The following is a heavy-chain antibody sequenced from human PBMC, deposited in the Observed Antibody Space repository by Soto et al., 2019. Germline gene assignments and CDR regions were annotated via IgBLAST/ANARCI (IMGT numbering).Heavy chain of an antibody. Sequence: EVQLLESGGGLVQPGGSLRLSCAASGFTFSSYAMSWVRQAPGKGLEWVSAISGSGGSTYYADSVKGRFTISRDNSKNTXYXXMNSLRAEDTAVYYCAKAYYYDSSGEPNYYYGMDVWGQGTTVTVSS. J-gene: IGHJ6*02. CDR1: GFTFSSYA. CDR2: ISGSGGST. D-gene: IGHD3-22*01. CDR3: AKAYYYDSSGEPNYYYGMDV. V-gene: IGHV3-23*01.